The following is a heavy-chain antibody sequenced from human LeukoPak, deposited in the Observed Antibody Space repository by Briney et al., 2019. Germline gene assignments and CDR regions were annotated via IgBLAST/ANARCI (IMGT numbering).Heavy chain of an antibody. CDR1: GFAFSSYA. D-gene: IGHD4-17*01. CDR2: ISYDGSNK. CDR3: ARGGYGDYSSYYYGMDV. J-gene: IGHJ6*02. V-gene: IGHV3-30-3*01. Sequence: GGSLRLSCAASGFAFSSYAMHWVRQAPGKGLVWVAVISYDGSNKYYADSVKGRFTISRDNSKNTLYLQMNSLRAEDTAVYYCARGGYGDYSSYYYGMDVWAKGPRSPSP.